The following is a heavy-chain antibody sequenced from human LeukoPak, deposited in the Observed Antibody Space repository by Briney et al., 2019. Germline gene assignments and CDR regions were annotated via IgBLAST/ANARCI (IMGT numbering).Heavy chain of an antibody. CDR2: INHSGST. CDR1: GGSFSGYY. Sequence: SETLSLTCAVYGGSFSGYYWSWIRQPPGKGLEWIGEINHSGSTNYNPSLKSRVTISVDTSKNQFSLKLSSVTAADTAVYCCARVGGSGSGWYEDYWGQGTLVTVSS. V-gene: IGHV4-34*01. CDR3: ARVGGSGSGWYEDY. J-gene: IGHJ4*02. D-gene: IGHD6-19*01.